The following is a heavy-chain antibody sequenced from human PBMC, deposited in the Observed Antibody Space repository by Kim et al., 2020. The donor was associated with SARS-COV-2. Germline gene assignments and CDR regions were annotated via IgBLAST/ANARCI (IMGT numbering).Heavy chain of an antibody. CDR2: VYHTGST. J-gene: IGHJ5*02. CDR3: ARKVGGTHNWFDP. CDR1: GGSISSDSHY. D-gene: IGHD1-26*01. V-gene: IGHV4-39*01. Sequence: SETLSLTCTVSGGSISSDSHYWGWIRQPPGNGLEWIGSVYHTGSTYYNPSLESRVTISVDTFKNQFSLKLSSVTAADTAVFYCARKVGGTHNWFDPWGQGTLVTVFS.